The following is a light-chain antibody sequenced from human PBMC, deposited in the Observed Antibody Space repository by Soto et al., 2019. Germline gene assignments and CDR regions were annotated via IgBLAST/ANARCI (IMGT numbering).Light chain of an antibody. CDR3: AAWDDSLSGYVV. Sequence: QSVLTQPPSASGTPGQRVTISCSGSSSNIETYYVYWYQQFPGTAPKLVIHSNNQRPSGVPDRFSGSKSGTSASLAISGLRSEDEADYYCAAWDDSLSGYVVFGGGTKLTV. V-gene: IGLV1-47*02. J-gene: IGLJ2*01. CDR2: SNN. CDR1: SSNIETYY.